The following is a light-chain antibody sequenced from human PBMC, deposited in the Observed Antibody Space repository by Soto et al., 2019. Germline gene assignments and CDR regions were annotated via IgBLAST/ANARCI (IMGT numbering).Light chain of an antibody. Sequence: EIVLTQSPGTLSLSPGERATLSCRASQSLPNSYLAWYQHKPGQAPRLLIYGASSRATGIPDRFSGSGSGTDFTLTISRLEPEDFAVYYCQQYDSSPKTFGQGTKVDIK. CDR2: GAS. CDR3: QQYDSSPKT. V-gene: IGKV3-20*01. CDR1: QSLPNSY. J-gene: IGKJ1*01.